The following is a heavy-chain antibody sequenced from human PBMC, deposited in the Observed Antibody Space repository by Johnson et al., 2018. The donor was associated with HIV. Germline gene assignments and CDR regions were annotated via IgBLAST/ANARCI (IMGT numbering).Heavy chain of an antibody. D-gene: IGHD3-22*01. CDR1: GFRFSTYA. V-gene: IGHV3-30-3*01. CDR2: ISDDGSNK. Sequence: QEKLVESGGGVVQPGRSLRLSCAASGFRFSTYALHWVRQTPGKGLEWVALISDDGSNKYYADSVKGRFTISRDNSKNTLYLQMNSLRPEDTAVYYCARSSGYYGTDAFDIWGQGTMVTVSS. CDR3: ARSSGYYGTDAFDI. J-gene: IGHJ3*02.